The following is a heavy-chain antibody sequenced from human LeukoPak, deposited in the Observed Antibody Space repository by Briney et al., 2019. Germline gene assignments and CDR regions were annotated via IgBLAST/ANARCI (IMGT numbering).Heavy chain of an antibody. Sequence: SVNVSCKASGGTFSSYAISWVRQAPGQVLEWMGGIIPIFGTANYAQKFQGRVTITTDESTSTAYMELSSLRSEDTAVYYCARGIPTTIAGSAFDIWGQGTMVTVSS. V-gene: IGHV1-69*05. CDR1: GGTFSSYA. CDR2: IIPIFGTA. CDR3: ARGIPTTIAGSAFDI. J-gene: IGHJ3*02. D-gene: IGHD6-13*01.